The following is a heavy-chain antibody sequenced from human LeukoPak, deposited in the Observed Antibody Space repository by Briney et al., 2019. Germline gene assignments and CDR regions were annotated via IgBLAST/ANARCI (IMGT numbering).Heavy chain of an antibody. Sequence: GGSLRLSCAASGFTFSSYAMSWVRQAPGKGLEWVSAISGSGGSTYYADSVKGRFTISRDNSKNTLYLQMNSLRAEDTAVYYCAREYYDFWSGYYTGQGDAFDIWGQGTMVTVSS. CDR3: AREYYDFWSGYYTGQGDAFDI. CDR2: ISGSGGST. CDR1: GFTFSSYA. D-gene: IGHD3-3*01. J-gene: IGHJ3*02. V-gene: IGHV3-23*01.